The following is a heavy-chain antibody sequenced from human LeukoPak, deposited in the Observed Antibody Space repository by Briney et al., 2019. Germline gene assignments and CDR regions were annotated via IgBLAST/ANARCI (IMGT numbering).Heavy chain of an antibody. CDR1: GFTFSNAW. CDR3: ATSTDDIAAAVGFDY. D-gene: IGHD6-13*01. CDR2: IRYDGSNK. J-gene: IGHJ4*02. Sequence: GGSLRLSCAASGFTFSNAWMSWVRQAPGKGLEWVAFIRYDGSNKYYADSVKGRFTISRDNAKNSLYLQMNSLRAEDTALYYCATSTDDIAAAVGFDYWGQGTLVTVSS. V-gene: IGHV3-30*02.